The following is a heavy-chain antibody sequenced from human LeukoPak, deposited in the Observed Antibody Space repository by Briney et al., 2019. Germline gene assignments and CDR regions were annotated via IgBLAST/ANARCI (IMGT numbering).Heavy chain of an antibody. J-gene: IGHJ6*03. CDR1: GFTFSSYW. CDR2: INSDGSST. D-gene: IGHD5-18*01. V-gene: IGHV3-74*01. Sequence: GGSLRLSCAASGFTFSSYWMHWVRQAPGKGLVWVSRINSDGSSTSYADSVKGRFTISRDNAKNTLYLQMNSLRAEDTAVYYCARAERGYSFYYYYMDVWGKGTTVTVSS. CDR3: ARAERGYSFYYYYMDV.